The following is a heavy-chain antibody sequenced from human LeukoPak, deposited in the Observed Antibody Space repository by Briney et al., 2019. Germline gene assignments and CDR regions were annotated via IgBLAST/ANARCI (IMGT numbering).Heavy chain of an antibody. V-gene: IGHV4-34*01. CDR2: ISHGGRT. CDR3: ARHVVKMTIAATGKRDWFDP. D-gene: IGHD6-13*01. CDR1: NGSFSDSY. J-gene: IGHJ5*02. Sequence: PSETLSLTCAVYNGSFSDSYWSWIRQPPGKGLEWIGRISHGGRTNYNLSLKSRVSISLDASKNQFSLKLSSVSAADTAVYYCARHVVKMTIAATGKRDWFDPWGQGTLVAVSS.